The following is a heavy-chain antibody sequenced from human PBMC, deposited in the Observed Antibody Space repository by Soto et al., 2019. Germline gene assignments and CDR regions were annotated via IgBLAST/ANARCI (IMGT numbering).Heavy chain of an antibody. CDR1: GYTFTSYA. Sequence: QVQLVQSGAEVKEPGASVRISCRTSGYTFTSYAITWLRHAPGQRLEWMGWINGGNGDTKYSQKFQDRLSITRDTSATTVSLGLSSLTSEDTAIYYCARGPLSLYSADFRWGQGTLVTVSS. CDR2: INGGNGDT. J-gene: IGHJ4*02. V-gene: IGHV1-3*01. D-gene: IGHD1-26*01. CDR3: ARGPLSLYSADFR.